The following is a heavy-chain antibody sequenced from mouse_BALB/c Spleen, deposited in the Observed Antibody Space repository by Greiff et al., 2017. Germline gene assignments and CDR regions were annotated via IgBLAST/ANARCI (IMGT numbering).Heavy chain of an antibody. J-gene: IGHJ4*01. D-gene: IGHD2-3*01. V-gene: IGHV1-9*01. Sequence: QVQLQQPGAELVKPGASVKISCKATGYTFSSYWIEWVKQRPGHGLEWIGEILPGSGSTNYNEKFKGKATFTADTSSNTAYMQLSSLTSEDSAVYYCARYYDGYHYAMDYWGQGTSVTVSS. CDR2: ILPGSGST. CDR1: GYTFSSYW. CDR3: ARYYDGYHYAMDY.